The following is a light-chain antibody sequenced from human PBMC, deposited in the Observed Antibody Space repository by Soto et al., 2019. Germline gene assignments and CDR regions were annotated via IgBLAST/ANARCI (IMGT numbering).Light chain of an antibody. V-gene: IGLV1-40*01. J-gene: IGLJ3*02. Sequence: QSVLTQPPSVSGAPGQRITISCTGSSSNIGAGYDVQWYQQLPGTAPKLLMYGNSNRPSGVPDRFSGSKSGTSASLAITGLQAEDEADYYCQSYDSSLSGSGFGGGTKLTVL. CDR1: SSNIGAGYD. CDR3: QSYDSSLSGSG. CDR2: GNS.